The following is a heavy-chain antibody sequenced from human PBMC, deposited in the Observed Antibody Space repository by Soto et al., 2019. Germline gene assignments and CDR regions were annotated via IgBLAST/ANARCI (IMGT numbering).Heavy chain of an antibody. Sequence: SVKVSCKASGGTFSSYAISWVRQAPGQGLEWMGGIIPIFGTANYAQKFQGRVTITADESTSTAYMELSSLRSEDTAVYYCASKRSSEDYVDYWGQGTLVTVSS. CDR2: IIPIFGTA. CDR3: ASKRSSEDYVDY. J-gene: IGHJ4*02. V-gene: IGHV1-69*13. CDR1: GGTFSSYA. D-gene: IGHD3-10*01.